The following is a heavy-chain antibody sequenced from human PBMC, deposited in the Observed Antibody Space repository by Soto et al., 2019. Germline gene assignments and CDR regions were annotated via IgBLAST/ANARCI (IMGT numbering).Heavy chain of an antibody. Sequence: PGESLKISCKGSGYNFITYWIVWVRQMPGKGLEWMGIIFPGDSDTAYSPSFQGQVTISVDKSINTAYLQWSSLKASDTAMYYCARLNNRPTLAPAGTLELNYWGQGTRVTVSS. CDR2: IFPGDSDT. J-gene: IGHJ4*02. CDR3: ARLNNRPTLAPAGTLELNY. D-gene: IGHD6-13*01. CDR1: GYNFITYW. V-gene: IGHV5-51*01.